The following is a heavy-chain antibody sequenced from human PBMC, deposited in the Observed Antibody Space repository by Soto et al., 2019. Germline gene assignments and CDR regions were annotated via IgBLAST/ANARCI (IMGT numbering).Heavy chain of an antibody. CDR2: ISFDGGNK. CDR3: AGDWAPDPSYYYYGPNV. Sequence: QVKVVESGGGVVQPGRSLRVSCAASGFSFSSYAMHWVRQAPGKGLEWVAAISFDGGNKYYGDSVKGRFTISRDNSKSTLYLQMNSLRPEDMAVYYCAGDWAPDPSYYYYGPNVWGQGTTVTVSS. D-gene: IGHD7-27*01. V-gene: IGHV3-30*03. CDR1: GFSFSSYA. J-gene: IGHJ6*02.